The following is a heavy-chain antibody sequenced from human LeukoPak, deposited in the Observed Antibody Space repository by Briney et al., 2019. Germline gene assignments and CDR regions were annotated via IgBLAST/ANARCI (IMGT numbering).Heavy chain of an antibody. CDR3: ARDRPKVVVVTAMGY. Sequence: GRSLRLSCAASGFTFSSYAMHWVRQAPGKGLEWVALISYDGTNKYYADSVKGRFTISRDNSKNTLYLQMNSLRAEDTAVYYCARDRPKVVVVTAMGYWGQGTLVTVSS. V-gene: IGHV3-30-3*01. D-gene: IGHD2-21*02. J-gene: IGHJ4*02. CDR1: GFTFSSYA. CDR2: ISYDGTNK.